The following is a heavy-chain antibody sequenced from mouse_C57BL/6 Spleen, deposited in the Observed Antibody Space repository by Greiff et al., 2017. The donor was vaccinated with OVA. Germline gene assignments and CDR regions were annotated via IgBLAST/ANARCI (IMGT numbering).Heavy chain of an antibody. V-gene: IGHV1-81*01. CDR2: IYPRSCNT. Sequence: VQLQQSGAELARPGASVKLSCKASGYTFPSYGISWVKQRTGQGLEWIGEIYPRSCNTYYNEKFKGKATLTADKSSSTAYMELRSLTSEDSAVYFCAIPLITTVVGDWYFDVWGTGTTVTVSS. CDR1: GYTFPSYG. CDR3: AIPLITTVVGDWYFDV. J-gene: IGHJ1*03. D-gene: IGHD1-1*01.